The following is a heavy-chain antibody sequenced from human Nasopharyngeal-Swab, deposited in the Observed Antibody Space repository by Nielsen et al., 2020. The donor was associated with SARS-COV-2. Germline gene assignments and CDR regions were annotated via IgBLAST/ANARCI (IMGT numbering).Heavy chain of an antibody. D-gene: IGHD6-13*01. CDR2: INAGGSEE. Sequence: GGSLTLSCAASGFTFSNYAMSWVRHAPGKRIEWEATINAGGSEEGYVAFSRGRFTISRDNAENSLYLQMNNLRAEDTALYYCVRGSSAVFGPGIDHWGQGTLVTVSS. CDR3: VRGSSAVFGPGIDH. J-gene: IGHJ4*02. V-gene: IGHV3-7*05. CDR1: GFTFSNYA.